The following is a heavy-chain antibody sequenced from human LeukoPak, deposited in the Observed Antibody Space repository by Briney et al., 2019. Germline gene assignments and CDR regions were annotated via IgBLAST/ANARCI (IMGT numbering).Heavy chain of an antibody. CDR2: INPNSGGT. V-gene: IGHV1-2*02. Sequence: ASVKVSCKASGYTFTGYYMHWVRQAPGQGLEWMGWINPNSGGTNYAQKFQGRVTMTRDTSISTAYMELSSLRSEDTAVYYCATRVLVHRYFDWKEGDYWGQGTLVTVSS. J-gene: IGHJ4*02. CDR1: GYTFTGYY. D-gene: IGHD3-9*01. CDR3: ATRVLVHRYFDWKEGDY.